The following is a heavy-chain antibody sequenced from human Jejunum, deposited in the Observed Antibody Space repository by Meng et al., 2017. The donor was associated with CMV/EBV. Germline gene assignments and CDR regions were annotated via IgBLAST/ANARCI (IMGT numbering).Heavy chain of an antibody. CDR3: ARDLIVVTGTGIDS. D-gene: IGHD3-10*01. Sequence: GYNFTSYYIHWVRQAPGQGLEWMGLINPSGGTTNLAQKFQDRVTMTRDTSTNTVYMELKSLKSEDTAVYYCARDLIVVTGTGIDSWGQGTPVTVSS. V-gene: IGHV1-46*01. CDR2: INPSGGTT. CDR1: GYNFTSYY. J-gene: IGHJ5*01.